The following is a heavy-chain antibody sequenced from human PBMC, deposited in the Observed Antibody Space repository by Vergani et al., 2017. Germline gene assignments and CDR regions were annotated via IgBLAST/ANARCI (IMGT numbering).Heavy chain of an antibody. CDR1: GFTFRIYG. CDR2: IRYDGTKR. J-gene: IGHJ4*02. D-gene: IGHD3-22*01. V-gene: IGHV3-30*02. CDR3: TKAGQYDSDNFHDS. Sequence: QVQLVESGGGVVQPGGSLRLSCIASGFTFRIYGMHWVRQAPGKGLEWVAFIRYDGTKRFYGDSVKGRFTICRDNSQTTVFLQMNSLRADDSAVYYCTKAGQYDSDNFHDSWGQGTLVTVSS.